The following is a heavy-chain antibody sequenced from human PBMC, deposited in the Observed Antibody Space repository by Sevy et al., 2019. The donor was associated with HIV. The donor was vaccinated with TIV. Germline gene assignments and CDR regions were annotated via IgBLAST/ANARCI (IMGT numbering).Heavy chain of an antibody. Sequence: GGSLRLSCAASRFTFSSYAMHWVRQAPGKGLEWVAVISYDGSNKYYADSVKGRFTISRDNSKNTLYLQMNSLRAEDTAVYYCARESSIAARPGFFDYWGQGTLVTVSS. CDR1: RFTFSSYA. V-gene: IGHV3-30-3*01. CDR3: ARESSIAARPGFFDY. J-gene: IGHJ4*02. CDR2: ISYDGSNK. D-gene: IGHD6-6*01.